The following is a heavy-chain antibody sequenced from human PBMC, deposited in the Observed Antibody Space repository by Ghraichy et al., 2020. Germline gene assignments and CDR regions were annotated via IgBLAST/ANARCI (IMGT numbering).Heavy chain of an antibody. CDR2: ISYDGSNK. CDR3: ARDST. V-gene: IGHV3-30-3*01. D-gene: IGHD3-3*02. Sequence: GGSLRLSCAASGFTFSSYAMHWVRQAPGKGLEWVAVISYDGSNKYYADSVKGRFTISRDNSKNTLYLQMNSLRAEDTAMYYCARDSTWGQGTLVTVSS. J-gene: IGHJ5*02. CDR1: GFTFSSYA.